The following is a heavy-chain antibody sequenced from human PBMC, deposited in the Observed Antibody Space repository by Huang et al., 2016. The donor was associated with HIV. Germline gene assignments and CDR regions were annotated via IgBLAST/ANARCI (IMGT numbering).Heavy chain of an antibody. Sequence: EVQLTESGGALVQPGGSLRLSCTASNFTYSSYSMNWVRQAPGKGLEWLEYISGSSDTTQYADSVRGRFTISRDNVETSLFLQMNSLTDEDTAVYYCAIGAARRVFWGLGTLVTVSS. CDR2: ISGSSDTT. CDR3: AIGAARRVF. CDR1: NFTYSSYS. V-gene: IGHV3-48*02. J-gene: IGHJ4*02. D-gene: IGHD6-6*01.